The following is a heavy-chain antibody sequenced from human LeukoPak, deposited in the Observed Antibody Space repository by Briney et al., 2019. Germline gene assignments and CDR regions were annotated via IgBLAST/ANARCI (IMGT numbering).Heavy chain of an antibody. CDR2: INPKSGGT. V-gene: IGHV1-2*02. J-gene: IGHJ6*03. Sequence: ASVKVFCKASGYTFTGYYMHWVRQAPGQGLEWMGWINPKSGGTKYAQKFQGRVTMTRDTSISTAHMELSRLRSDDTAVYYCARGAPSAYFYYYMDVWGKGTTVTVSS. CDR3: ARGAPSAYFYYYMDV. CDR1: GYTFTGYY.